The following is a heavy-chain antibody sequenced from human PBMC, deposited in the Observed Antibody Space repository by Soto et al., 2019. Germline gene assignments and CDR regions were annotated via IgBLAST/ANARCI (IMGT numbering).Heavy chain of an antibody. D-gene: IGHD4-17*01. CDR1: GYTFTSYG. Sequence: ASLKVSCKASGYTFTSYGISWVRQAPGQGLEWMGWISAYNGNTNYAQKLQGRVTMTTDTSTSTAYMELRSLRSDDTAVYYCARVPPTVVNFDYWGQGTLVTVSS. J-gene: IGHJ4*02. V-gene: IGHV1-18*01. CDR2: ISAYNGNT. CDR3: ARVPPTVVNFDY.